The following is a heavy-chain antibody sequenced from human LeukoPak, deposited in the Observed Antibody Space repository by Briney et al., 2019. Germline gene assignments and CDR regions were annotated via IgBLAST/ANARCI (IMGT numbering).Heavy chain of an antibody. Sequence: GGSLRLSCAASGFTFDDYAMSWVRQAPGKGLEWVAVTGGSDDSTHYADSVKGRFTISRDNSKNSLYLQMNSLTAEDTAVYYCTKDLMTGFSSGWYFGYWGQGTLVTVSS. V-gene: IGHV3-23*01. CDR2: TGGSDDST. CDR3: TKDLMTGFSSGWYFGY. J-gene: IGHJ4*02. CDR1: GFTFDDYA. D-gene: IGHD6-19*01.